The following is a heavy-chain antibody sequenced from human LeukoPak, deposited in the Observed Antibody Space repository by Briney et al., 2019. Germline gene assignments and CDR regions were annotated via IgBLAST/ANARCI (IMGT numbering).Heavy chain of an antibody. Sequence: SETLSLTCTVSGDSISSYYWSWVRQSPGKGLEWIGYIYYSGSTNYNPSLKSRVTISVDTSKNQFSLKLSSVTAADTAVYYCARSRYDSFSDYWGQGTLVTVSS. D-gene: IGHD3-9*01. CDR3: ARSRYDSFSDY. J-gene: IGHJ4*02. CDR1: GDSISSYY. CDR2: IYYSGST. V-gene: IGHV4-59*01.